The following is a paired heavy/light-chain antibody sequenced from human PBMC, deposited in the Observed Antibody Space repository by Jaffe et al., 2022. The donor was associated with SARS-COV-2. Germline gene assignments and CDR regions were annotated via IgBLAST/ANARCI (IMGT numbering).Light chain of an antibody. CDR1: SSDVGGYKY. J-gene: IGLJ2*01. CDR2: EVS. CDR3: SSYTSGSTPVV. Sequence: QSALTQPASVSGSPGQSITISCTGTSSDVGGYKYVSWYQQHPGKAPKLMIYEVSYRPSGVPDRFSGSKSGNTASLTISGLQAEDEADYYCSSYTSGSTPVVFGGGTKLTVL. V-gene: IGLV2-14*01.
Heavy chain of an antibody. CDR3: ARSMVRGGKSYYYYGMDV. CDR1: GFSFSSYA. Sequence: EVQLLESGGGLVQPGGSLRLSCAASGFSFSSYAMSWVRQAPGKGLEWVSSISGSGGSTYYADSVKGRFTISRDNSKNTLYLQMNSLRAEDTAVYYCARSMVRGGKSYYYYGMDVWGQGTTVTVSS. D-gene: IGHD3-10*01. CDR2: ISGSGGST. J-gene: IGHJ6*02. V-gene: IGHV3-23*01.